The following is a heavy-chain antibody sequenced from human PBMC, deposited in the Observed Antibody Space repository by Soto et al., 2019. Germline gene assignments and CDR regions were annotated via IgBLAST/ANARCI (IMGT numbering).Heavy chain of an antibody. V-gene: IGHV3-13*01. Sequence: GGSLRLSCAASGFTFSSYDMHWVRQATGKGLEWVSAIGTAGDTYYPGSVKGRFTISRENAKNSLYLQMNSLRAGDTAVYYCARSEITMVRGVITLPDYWGQGTLVTVSS. CDR1: GFTFSSYD. CDR3: ARSEITMVRGVITLPDY. CDR2: IGTAGDT. J-gene: IGHJ4*02. D-gene: IGHD3-10*01.